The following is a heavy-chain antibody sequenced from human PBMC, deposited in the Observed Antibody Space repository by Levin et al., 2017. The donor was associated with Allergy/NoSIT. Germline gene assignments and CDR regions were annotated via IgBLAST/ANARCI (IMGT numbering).Heavy chain of an antibody. CDR1: GFTISEYA. CDR2: ITGGGFNT. CDR3: AKKQGGTSGFSFDV. J-gene: IGHJ3*01. D-gene: IGHD1-1*01. V-gene: IGHV3-23*01. Sequence: PGESLKISCAVSGFTISEYAMAWVRQAPGKGLEWVSVITGGGFNTYYGDSVKGRFTVSRDGSKDTLYLELNSLGGEDTAVYYCAKKQGGTSGFSFDVWGQGTMVTVSS.